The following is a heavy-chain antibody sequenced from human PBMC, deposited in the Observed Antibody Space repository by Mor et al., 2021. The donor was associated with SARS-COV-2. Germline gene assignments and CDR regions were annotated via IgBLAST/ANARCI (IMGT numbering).Heavy chain of an antibody. CDR1: SSYA. J-gene: IGHJ5*02. D-gene: IGHD4-17*01. CDR3: ARDVHDYGAFDP. Sequence: SSYAVYWVRQAPGKGLEWVAVISYDGSNKNYADSVKGRFTISRDNSKNTLYLQMNSLRAEDTAVYYCARDVHDYGAFDP. CDR2: ISYDGSNK. V-gene: IGHV3-30*01.